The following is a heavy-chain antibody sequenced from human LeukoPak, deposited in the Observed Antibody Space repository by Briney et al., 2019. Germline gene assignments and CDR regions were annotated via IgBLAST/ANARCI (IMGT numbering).Heavy chain of an antibody. D-gene: IGHD3-22*01. CDR1: GFTFSSYW. J-gene: IGHJ4*02. CDR2: INSDGSRT. Sequence: GGSLRLSCGASGFTFSSYWMHWVRQGPGKGLVWVSRINSDGSRTNNADSVKGRFTISRDNAKNTLYLQMTNLRDEDTAVYSCVRDRGYYDSSGYCSFDNWGQGTLVTVSS. CDR3: VRDRGYYDSSGYCSFDN. V-gene: IGHV3-74*01.